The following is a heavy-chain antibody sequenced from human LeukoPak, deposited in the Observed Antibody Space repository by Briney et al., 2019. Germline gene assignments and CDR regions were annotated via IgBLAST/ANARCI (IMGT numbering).Heavy chain of an antibody. CDR3: ARDVGDSSGFFPSFDY. CDR2: ISSSSNYI. J-gene: IGHJ4*02. D-gene: IGHD3-22*01. Sequence: GGSLRLSCAASGFTFSSYGMHWVRQAPGKGLEWVSSISSSSNYIYYADSVEGRFTISRDNAKNSLYLQMNSLRAEDTAVYYCARDVGDSSGFFPSFDYWGQGTLVTVSS. CDR1: GFTFSSYG. V-gene: IGHV3-21*01.